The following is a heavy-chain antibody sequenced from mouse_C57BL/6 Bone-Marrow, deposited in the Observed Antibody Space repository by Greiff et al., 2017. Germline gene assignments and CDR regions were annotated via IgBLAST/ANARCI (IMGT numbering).Heavy chain of an antibody. V-gene: IGHV1-72*01. Sequence: VQLQQSGAELVKPGASVKMSCKASGYTFTSYWMHWVKQRPGRGLEWIGRIDPDDGDTKYNEKFKGKATLTADKSSSTAYMQLISLTSENSAVYFSAILTSVTFDYWGTEATVTVSS. J-gene: IGHJ1*03. CDR3: AILTSVTFDY. CDR2: IDPDDGDT. D-gene: IGHD2-2*01. CDR1: GYTFTSYW.